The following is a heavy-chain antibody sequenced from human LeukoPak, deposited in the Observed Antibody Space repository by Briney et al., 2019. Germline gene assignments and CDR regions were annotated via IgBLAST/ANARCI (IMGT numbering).Heavy chain of an antibody. Sequence: GGSLRLSCAASGFTFSNYEMNWVRQAPGKGREWISYISSSCTTIYYADSMKGRFTISRDNAKNSLYLQMISLRAEDTAVYFCVRDRASSGWKYWGQGTLVTVSS. D-gene: IGHD6-19*01. CDR1: GFTFSNYE. CDR2: ISSSCTTI. V-gene: IGHV3-48*03. J-gene: IGHJ4*02. CDR3: VRDRASSGWKY.